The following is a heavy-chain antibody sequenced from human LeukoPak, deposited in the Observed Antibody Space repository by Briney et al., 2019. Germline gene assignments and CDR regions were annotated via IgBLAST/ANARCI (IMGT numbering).Heavy chain of an antibody. V-gene: IGHV3-21*01. CDR3: AREPSGWYLDY. Sequence: GGSLRLSCAASGFTFSDHSINWVRQAPGKELEWVSYISGSSNYIYYADSVKGRFTISRDPAKSSVYLQMNGLRVEDTALYFCAREPSGWYLDYWGQGTLVTVS. D-gene: IGHD6-19*01. CDR2: ISGSSNYI. J-gene: IGHJ4*02. CDR1: GFTFSDHS.